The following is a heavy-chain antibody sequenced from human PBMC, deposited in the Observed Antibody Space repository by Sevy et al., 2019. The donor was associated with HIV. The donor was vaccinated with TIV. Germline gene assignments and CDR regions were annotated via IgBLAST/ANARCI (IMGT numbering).Heavy chain of an antibody. D-gene: IGHD2-2*01. Sequence: ATVKVSCKASGYTFTGYYMHWVRQAPGQGLEWMGWINPNSGGTNYAQKFQGRVTMTRDTSISTAYMELSRLRSDDTAVYYCARSRYCSSTSCSPPYYYYGMDVWGQGTTVTISS. CDR1: GYTFTGYY. V-gene: IGHV1-2*02. CDR3: ARSRYCSSTSCSPPYYYYGMDV. CDR2: INPNSGGT. J-gene: IGHJ6*02.